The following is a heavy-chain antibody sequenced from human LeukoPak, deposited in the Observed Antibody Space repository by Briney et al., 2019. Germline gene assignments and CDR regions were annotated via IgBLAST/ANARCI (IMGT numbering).Heavy chain of an antibody. CDR2: INPNSGGT. Sequence: ASVKVSCTASGYTFTGYYMHWVRQAPGQGLEWMGWINPNSGGTNYSQKFQGRVTLSRDTAIRTAYMELSRLRSDDTAVYYCARVSVWGSYRFDYWGQGTLVTVSS. CDR3: ARVSVWGSYRFDY. J-gene: IGHJ4*02. V-gene: IGHV1-2*02. CDR1: GYTFTGYY. D-gene: IGHD3-16*02.